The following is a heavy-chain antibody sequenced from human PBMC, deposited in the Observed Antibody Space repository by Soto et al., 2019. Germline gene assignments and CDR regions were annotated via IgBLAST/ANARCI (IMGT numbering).Heavy chain of an antibody. CDR3: ARMYRGTSMDV. CDR2: IYYSGST. V-gene: IGHV4-31*03. Sequence: QVQLQESGPGLVKPSQTLSLTCTVSGGSISSGGYYWSWIRQHPGKGLEWIGYIYYSGSTYYNPSLKSRVTISLDTSKNHLSLKLSSVTAADTAVYYCARMYRGTSMDVWGQGTTVTVSS. D-gene: IGHD3-10*01. J-gene: IGHJ6*02. CDR1: GGSISSGGYY.